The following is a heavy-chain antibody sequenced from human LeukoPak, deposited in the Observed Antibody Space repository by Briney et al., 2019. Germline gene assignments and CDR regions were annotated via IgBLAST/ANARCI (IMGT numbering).Heavy chain of an antibody. V-gene: IGHV4-30-2*01. CDR3: ARGHYYGSGSHFDY. Sequence: SETLSLTCAVSGGSTSSGGYSWSWIRQPPGKGLEWIGYIYHSGSTYYNPSLKSRVTISVDRSKNQFSLKLSSVTAADTAVYYCARGHYYGSGSHFDYWGQGTLVTVSS. D-gene: IGHD3-10*01. CDR2: IYHSGST. J-gene: IGHJ4*02. CDR1: GGSTSSGGYS.